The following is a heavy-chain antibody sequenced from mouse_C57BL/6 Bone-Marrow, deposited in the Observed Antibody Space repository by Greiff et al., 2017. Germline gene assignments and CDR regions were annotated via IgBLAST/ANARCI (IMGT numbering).Heavy chain of an antibody. CDR1: GFNIKDYY. V-gene: IGHV14-2*01. Sequence: EVQLQQSGAELVKPGASVKLSCKASGFNIKDYYMHWVKQRTEQGLEWIGRIDPEDGDTKYDQKFTGKATITVDKSSNTAYLQLSSLASEDSAVYYCASHYYSNYDCYIDDWGKGTTVTVSS. CDR3: ASHYYSNYDCYIDD. D-gene: IGHD2-5*01. CDR2: IDPEDGDT. J-gene: IGHJ1*03.